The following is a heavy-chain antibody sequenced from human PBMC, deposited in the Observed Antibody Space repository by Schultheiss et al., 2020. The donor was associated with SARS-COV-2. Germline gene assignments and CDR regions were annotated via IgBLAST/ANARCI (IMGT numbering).Heavy chain of an antibody. CDR2: MNPNSGNT. J-gene: IGHJ2*01. CDR1: GYTFTGYY. V-gene: IGHV1-8*02. CDR3: ARGGGHDYGDYWYFDL. D-gene: IGHD4-17*01. Sequence: ASVKVSCKASGYTFTGYYMHWVRQATGQGLEWMGWMNPNSGNTGYAQKFQGRVTMTTDTSTSTAYMELSSLTSDDTAVYYCARGGGHDYGDYWYFDLWGRGALVTVSS.